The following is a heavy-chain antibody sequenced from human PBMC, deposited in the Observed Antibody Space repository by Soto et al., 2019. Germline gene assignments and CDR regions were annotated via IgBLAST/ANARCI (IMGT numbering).Heavy chain of an antibody. J-gene: IGHJ4*02. Sequence: QVQLVESGGGVVQPGRSLRLSCAASGFTFSSYGMHWVRQAPGKGLEWVAVISYDGSNKYYADSVKGRFTISRDNSKNTLYLQMNSLRAEDTAVYYCAKDENDGKDYWGQGTLVTVSS. CDR2: ISYDGSNK. V-gene: IGHV3-30*18. CDR3: AKDENDGKDY. CDR1: GFTFSSYG. D-gene: IGHD1-1*01.